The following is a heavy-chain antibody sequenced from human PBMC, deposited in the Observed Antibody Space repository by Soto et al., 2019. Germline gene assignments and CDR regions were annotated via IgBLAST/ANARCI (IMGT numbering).Heavy chain of an antibody. D-gene: IGHD6-13*01. CDR3: ARDEGSSWYWNSRYYGMDV. Sequence: GGSLRLSCAASGFTFSSYSMNWVRQAPGKGLEWVSSISSSSSYIYYADSVKGRFTISRDNAKNSLYLQMNSLRAEDTAVYYCARDEGSSWYWNSRYYGMDVWGQGTTVTVSS. J-gene: IGHJ6*02. CDR2: ISSSSSYI. CDR1: GFTFSSYS. V-gene: IGHV3-21*01.